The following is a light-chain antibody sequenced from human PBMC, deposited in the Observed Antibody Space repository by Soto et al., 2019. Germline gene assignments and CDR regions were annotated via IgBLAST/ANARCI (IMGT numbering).Light chain of an antibody. J-gene: IGKJ5*01. Sequence: DIQMTQSPSSLSASVGDRVTITCRASQGISSFIARYQQKPGKVPRLLISGPSTLQSGLPSRFSGSGCGSDFTLTITSLQPEAVATYYCQKYSSVITFGQGTRLEIK. V-gene: IGKV1-27*01. CDR1: QGISSF. CDR2: GPS. CDR3: QKYSSVIT.